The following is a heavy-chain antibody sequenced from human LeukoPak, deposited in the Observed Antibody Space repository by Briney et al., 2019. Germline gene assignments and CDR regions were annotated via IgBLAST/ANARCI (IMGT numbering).Heavy chain of an antibody. CDR1: GFSFNSDW. CDR2: INHDNTEN. V-gene: IGHV3-7*01. CDR3: TRRVQYYFDY. Sequence: GGSLRLSCAASGFSFNSDWMDWVRQAPGKGLEWVANINHDNTENNYLDSVKGRFTISRDNAQNSLYLQLNGLRVEDTAVYYCTRRVQYYFDYWGQGTLVTVSS. J-gene: IGHJ4*02.